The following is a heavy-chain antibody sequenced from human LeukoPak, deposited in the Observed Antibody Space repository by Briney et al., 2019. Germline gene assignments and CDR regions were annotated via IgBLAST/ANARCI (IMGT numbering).Heavy chain of an antibody. CDR2: ISSEGVEK. D-gene: IGHD3-9*01. J-gene: IGHJ6*03. CDR1: GFTFRNYG. V-gene: IGHV3-30*04. CDR3: AREGHYDILTGYSPLEYYFYYMDV. Sequence: GGSLRLSCEASGFTFRNYGIHWVRQTPGKGLEWVAGISSEGVEKHYGDSVKGRFTISRDNSKSTLYLQLNSLRAEDTALYYCAREGHYDILTGYSPLEYYFYYMDVWGKGTTVTVSS.